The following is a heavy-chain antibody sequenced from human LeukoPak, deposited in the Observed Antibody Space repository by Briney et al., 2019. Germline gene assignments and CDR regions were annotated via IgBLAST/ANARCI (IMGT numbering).Heavy chain of an antibody. J-gene: IGHJ4*02. CDR2: IYYSGST. D-gene: IGHD2-21*02. CDR3: ARDRSGVTGYFDY. CDR1: GGSISSGGYY. V-gene: IGHV4-31*03. Sequence: PSQTLSLTCTVSGGSISSGGYYWSWIRQHPGKGLEWIGYIYYSGSTYYNPSLKSRVTISVDTSKNQFSLKLSSVTAADTAVYYCARDRSGVTGYFDYWGQGTLVTVSS.